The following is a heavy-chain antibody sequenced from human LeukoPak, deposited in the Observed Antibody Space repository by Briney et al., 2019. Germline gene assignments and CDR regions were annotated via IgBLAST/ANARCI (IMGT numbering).Heavy chain of an antibody. Sequence: SETLSLTCSVYGGSFSGYYWSWIRHPPGKGLEWIGEINHSGSANYSPSLKSRVTISVDTSKNQFSLKLSSVAAADTAVYYCARVPTRDIVVVPAAMGMDVWGQGTTVSVCS. D-gene: IGHD2-2*01. CDR2: INHSGSA. J-gene: IGHJ6*02. CDR1: GGSFSGYY. V-gene: IGHV4-34*01. CDR3: ARVPTRDIVVVPAAMGMDV.